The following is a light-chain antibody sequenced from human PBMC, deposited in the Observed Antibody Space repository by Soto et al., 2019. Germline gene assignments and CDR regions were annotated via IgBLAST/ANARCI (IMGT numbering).Light chain of an antibody. V-gene: IGKV3-20*01. CDR2: GAS. CDR3: QQYGSSVLS. J-gene: IGKJ4*01. CDR1: QSVSRDY. Sequence: IVLTQSPGTLSLSPEERATLSCRASQSVSRDYLAWYQQKPGQAPRLLIDGASSRATGIPDRFSGSGSGTDSTLTISILEPEDFAVYYCQQYGSSVLSFGGGTKVVIK.